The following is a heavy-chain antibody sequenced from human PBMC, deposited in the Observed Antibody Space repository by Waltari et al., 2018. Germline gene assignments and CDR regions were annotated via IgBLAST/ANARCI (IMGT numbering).Heavy chain of an antibody. CDR2: MKVQPSGGTP. V-gene: IGHV3-15*01. D-gene: IGHD6-19*01. CDR3: TKDVPYTGGGAVRY. Sequence: EVQLAESGGGLVKPGGSLRLSCAASGLTFIDAWMTWVRQAPGKGLEWVGHMKVQPSGGTPDYAAPVKGRFSISRDDSKNTIYLQMNSLKTEDTAIYYCTKDVPYTGGGAVRYWGQGTLVTVSS. CDR1: GLTFIDAW. J-gene: IGHJ4*02.